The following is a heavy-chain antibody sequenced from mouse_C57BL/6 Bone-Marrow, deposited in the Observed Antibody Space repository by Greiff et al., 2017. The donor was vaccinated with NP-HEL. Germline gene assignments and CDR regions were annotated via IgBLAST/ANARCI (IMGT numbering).Heavy chain of an antibody. CDR3: ARHYRGDAMDY. D-gene: IGHD2-12*01. J-gene: IGHJ4*01. V-gene: IGHV5-6*02. Sequence: DVMLVESGGDLVKPGGSLKLSCAASGFTFSSYGMSWVRQTPDKRLEWVATISSGGSYTYYPDSVKGRFTISRDNAKNTLYLQMSSLKSEDTAMYYCARHYRGDAMDYWGQGTSVTVSS. CDR2: ISSGGSYT. CDR1: GFTFSSYG.